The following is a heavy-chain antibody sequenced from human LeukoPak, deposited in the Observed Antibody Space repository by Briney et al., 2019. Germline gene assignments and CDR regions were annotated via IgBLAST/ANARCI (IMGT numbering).Heavy chain of an antibody. Sequence: PGGSLRLSCTVSEFTLSGLHWVRQAPGKGLEWVAVISYDGSKKYYADSVKGRFTISRDNSKNTLYLQMNSLRGEDTALYYCAKDGGTSWDHYYFMDVWGQGTAVTVSS. CDR3: AKDGGTSWDHYYFMDV. D-gene: IGHD6-13*01. CDR2: ISYDGSKK. CDR1: EFTLSG. J-gene: IGHJ6*02. V-gene: IGHV3-30-3*02.